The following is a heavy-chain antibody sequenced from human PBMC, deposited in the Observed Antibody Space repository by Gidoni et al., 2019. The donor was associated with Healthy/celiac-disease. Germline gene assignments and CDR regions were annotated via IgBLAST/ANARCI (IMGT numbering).Heavy chain of an antibody. D-gene: IGHD1-26*01. J-gene: IGHJ6*02. CDR2: ISYEGSNK. CDR1: GFTFSRYG. V-gene: IGHV3-30*18. Sequence: QVQLVESGGGVVQPGRSLRLYCAYSGFTFSRYGMHWVRQAPGKGLEWVEVISYEGSNKYYADSVKGRFTISRDNSKNTLYLQMNSLRAEDTAVYYCAKDRRIVGATSGMDVWGQGTTVTVSS. CDR3: AKDRRIVGATSGMDV.